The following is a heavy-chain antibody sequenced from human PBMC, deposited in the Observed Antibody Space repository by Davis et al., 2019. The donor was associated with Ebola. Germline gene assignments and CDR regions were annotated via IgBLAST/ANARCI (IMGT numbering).Heavy chain of an antibody. V-gene: IGHV2-70*01. CDR2: IDWDDDK. CDR3: ARIWYGSGSYAYYSDY. J-gene: IGHJ4*02. Sequence: SGPTLVKPTQTLTLTCTFSGFSLSTSGMCVSWIRQPPGKALEWLALIDWDDDKYYSTSLKTRLTISKDTSKNQVVLTMTNMDPVDTATYYCARIWYGSGSYAYYSDYWGQGTLVTVSS. D-gene: IGHD3-10*01. CDR1: GFSLSTSGMC.